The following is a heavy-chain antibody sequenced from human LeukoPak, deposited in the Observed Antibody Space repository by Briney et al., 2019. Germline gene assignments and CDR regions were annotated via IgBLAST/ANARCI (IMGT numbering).Heavy chain of an antibody. Sequence: SQTLSLTCTVSGGSISSGGYYWSWIRQHPWRGLDWIGYIYYSGSTYYNPSLTRRVTLSVDTSKNQFSLKLSSVTAADTAVYYCARDDRYSSGWSVWGQGTLVTVSS. J-gene: IGHJ4*02. D-gene: IGHD6-19*01. CDR3: ARDDRYSSGWSV. CDR1: GGSISSGGYY. CDR2: IYYSGST. V-gene: IGHV4-31*03.